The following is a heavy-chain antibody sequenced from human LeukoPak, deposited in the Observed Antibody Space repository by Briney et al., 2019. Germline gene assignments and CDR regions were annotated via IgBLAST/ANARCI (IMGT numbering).Heavy chain of an antibody. Sequence: SETLSLTCTVSGGSISSGGYYWGWIRQPPGKGLEWIGYIYHSGSTYYNPSLKSRVTISVDRSKNQFSLKLSSVTAADTAVYYCARDVRATYDYWGQGTLVTVSS. V-gene: IGHV4-30-2*01. J-gene: IGHJ4*02. CDR2: IYHSGST. CDR3: ARDVRATYDY. CDR1: GGSISSGGYY.